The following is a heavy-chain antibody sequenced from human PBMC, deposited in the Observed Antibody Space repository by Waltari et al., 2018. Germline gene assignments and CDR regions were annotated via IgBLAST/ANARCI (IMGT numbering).Heavy chain of an antibody. CDR3: ARDRAYYYASSGYYYPYFQH. Sequence: QVQLVQSGAEVKKPGSSVKVSCKASGGTFSSYAISWVRQAPGQGLEWMGGIIPIFGTSNYAQKFQVRVTITADESTSTAYMVLSSLRSEYTAVYYCARDRAYYYASSGYYYPYFQHWGQGTLVTVSS. CDR2: IIPIFGTS. J-gene: IGHJ1*01. CDR1: GGTFSSYA. D-gene: IGHD3-22*01. V-gene: IGHV1-69*01.